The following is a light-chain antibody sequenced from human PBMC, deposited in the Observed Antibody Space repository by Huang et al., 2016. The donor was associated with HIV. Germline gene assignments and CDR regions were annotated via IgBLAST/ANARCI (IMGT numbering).Light chain of an antibody. Sequence: DIQMTQSPSSLSASVGDGVTITCRASQAISNSLAWYQQKPGKAPKLLLYAASNLESGVPSSFSGSGSGTDYTLTITSLQPEDFATYYCQHYYNTPFTFGQGTKVEIK. CDR3: QHYYNTPFT. CDR1: QAISNS. J-gene: IGKJ2*01. CDR2: AAS. V-gene: IGKV1-NL1*01.